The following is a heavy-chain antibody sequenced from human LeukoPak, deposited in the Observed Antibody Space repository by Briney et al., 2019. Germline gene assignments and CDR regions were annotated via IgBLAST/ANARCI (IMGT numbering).Heavy chain of an antibody. J-gene: IGHJ4*02. D-gene: IGHD6-13*01. V-gene: IGHV3-30-3*01. CDR1: GFTFSSYA. CDR2: MSYDGTNI. CDR3: AKAGYTSSWFDY. Sequence: GGSLRLSCAASGFTFSSYAMSWVRQAPGKGLEWVAAMSYDGTNIFYVDSVKGRFTISRDNSKNTLYLQMNILRAEDTAVYYCAKAGYTSSWFDYWGQGTLVTVSS.